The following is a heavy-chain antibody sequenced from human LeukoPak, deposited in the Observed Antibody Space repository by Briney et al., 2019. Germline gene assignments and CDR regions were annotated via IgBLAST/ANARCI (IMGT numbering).Heavy chain of an antibody. Sequence: GGSLRLSCAASGFSFSSYWMSWVRQAPGKGLEWVANIKQDGSEKYYVDSVKGRFTISRDNAKNSLYLQMNSLRAEDTAVYYCAREHPSSTYCGGDCYHPFDYWGQGTLVTVSS. J-gene: IGHJ4*02. D-gene: IGHD2-21*02. V-gene: IGHV3-7*01. CDR2: IKQDGSEK. CDR1: GFSFSSYW. CDR3: AREHPSSTYCGGDCYHPFDY.